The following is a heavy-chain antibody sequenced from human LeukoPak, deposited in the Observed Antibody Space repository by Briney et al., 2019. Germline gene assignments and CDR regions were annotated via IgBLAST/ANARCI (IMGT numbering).Heavy chain of an antibody. CDR2: IYTSENT. CDR3: AREGDYGDYSKSFYYMDV. Sequence: PSETLSLTCTVSGGYIGSYYWSWIRQPAGKGLEWIGRIYTSENTDYNPSLKSRVTMSVDMSTSQFSLRLTSVTAADTAVYYCAREGDYGDYSKSFYYMDVRGEGTTVTVSS. CDR1: GGYIGSYY. V-gene: IGHV4-4*07. D-gene: IGHD4-17*01. J-gene: IGHJ6*03.